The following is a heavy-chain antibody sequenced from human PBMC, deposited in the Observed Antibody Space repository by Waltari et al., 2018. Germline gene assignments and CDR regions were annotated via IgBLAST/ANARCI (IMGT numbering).Heavy chain of an antibody. Sequence: QLQLQESGPGLVKPSETLSLTCPVSGGSISSSGYSWGWIRQPPGKGLEWIGSIYYSGSTYYNPSLKSRVTISVDTSKNQFSLKLSSVTAADTAVYYCARGPGYWYLDLWGRGTLVTVSS. J-gene: IGHJ2*01. CDR2: IYYSGST. CDR3: ARGPGYWYLDL. CDR1: GGSISSSGYS. V-gene: IGHV4-39*01.